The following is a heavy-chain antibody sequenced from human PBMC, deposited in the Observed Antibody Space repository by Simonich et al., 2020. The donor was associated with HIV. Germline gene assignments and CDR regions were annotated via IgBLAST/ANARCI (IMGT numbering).Heavy chain of an antibody. CDR2: ISWNSGSL. D-gene: IGHD6-6*01. V-gene: IGHV3-9*03. CDR1: GFPLDDYA. CDR3: AKDRYSSSSGSFDY. Sequence: EVQLVESGGGLVQPGRSLRLSCAASGFPLDDYAMHWVRPAPVKGLEWVSGISWNSGSLGYADSVKGRFTIYRDNAKNSLYLQMNSLRAEDMALYYCAKDRYSSSSGSFDYWGQGTLVTVSS. J-gene: IGHJ4*02.